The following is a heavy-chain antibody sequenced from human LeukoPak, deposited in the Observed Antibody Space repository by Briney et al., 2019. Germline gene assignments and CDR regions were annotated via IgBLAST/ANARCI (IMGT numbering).Heavy chain of an antibody. D-gene: IGHD3-9*01. CDR2: INWNGGST. Sequence: PGGSLRLSCAASGFTFSSYAMSWVRQAPGKGLEWVSGINWNGGSTGYADSVKGRFTISRDNAKNSLYLQMNSLRAEDTALYYCARELRGYDILTGYYPNNFDYWGQGTLVTVSS. CDR1: GFTFSSYA. V-gene: IGHV3-20*04. J-gene: IGHJ4*02. CDR3: ARELRGYDILTGYYPNNFDY.